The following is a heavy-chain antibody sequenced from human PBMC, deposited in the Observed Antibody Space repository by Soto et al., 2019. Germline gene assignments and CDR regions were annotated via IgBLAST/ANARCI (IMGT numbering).Heavy chain of an antibody. CDR1: GGPFSSYA. CDR2: ITPMFGAP. Sequence: QVQLVQSGAEVQKPGSSVKVSCTASGGPFSSYAINWVRQAPVQGLEWMGVITPMFGAPHYAQNFKGRITITADKSTNTAYMELSSLTSGDTAVYFCARVFTGRWFDTWGQGTLVTVSS. J-gene: IGHJ5*02. D-gene: IGHD3-10*02. CDR3: ARVFTGRWFDT. V-gene: IGHV1-69*06.